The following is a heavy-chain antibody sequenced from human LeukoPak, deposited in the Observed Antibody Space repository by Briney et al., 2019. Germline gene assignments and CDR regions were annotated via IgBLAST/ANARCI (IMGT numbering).Heavy chain of an antibody. CDR1: GFTFSGSA. CDR2: IRSKANSYAT. V-gene: IGHV3-73*01. CDR3: TRLYYYDSSGQYN. Sequence: GGSLRLSCAASGFTFSGSAMHWVRQASGKGLEWVGRIRSKANSYATAYAASVKGRFTISRDDSKNTAYLQMNSLKTEDTAVYYCTRLYYYDSSGQYNWGQGTLVTVSS. J-gene: IGHJ4*02. D-gene: IGHD3-22*01.